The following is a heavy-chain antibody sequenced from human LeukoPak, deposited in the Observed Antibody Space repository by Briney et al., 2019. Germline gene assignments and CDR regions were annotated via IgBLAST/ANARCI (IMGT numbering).Heavy chain of an antibody. Sequence: SETLSLTCTVSGGSIISYYWSWIRQPPGKGLEWIGYIYYSGSTNYNPSLKSRVTISVDTSKNQFSLKLTSVTAADTAVYYCARGSPAAIFGTNDAFDIWGQGTMVTVSS. CDR3: ARGSPAAIFGTNDAFDI. J-gene: IGHJ3*02. CDR1: GGSIISYY. CDR2: IYYSGST. D-gene: IGHD2-2*01. V-gene: IGHV4-59*01.